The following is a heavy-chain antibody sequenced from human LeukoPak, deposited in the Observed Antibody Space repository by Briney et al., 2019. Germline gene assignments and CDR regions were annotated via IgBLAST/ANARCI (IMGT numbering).Heavy chain of an antibody. CDR1: GGSISTSSYY. CDR2: IYYSGST. V-gene: IGHV4-39*01. D-gene: IGHD3-10*01. Sequence: KTSETLSLTCTVSGGSISTSSYYWGWIRQPPGKGPEWIGSIYYSGSTYYNPSLKSRVTISVDTSKNQFSLKLSSVTAADTAVYYCARQSSGSYFGWFDPWGQGTLVTVSS. J-gene: IGHJ5*02. CDR3: ARQSSGSYFGWFDP.